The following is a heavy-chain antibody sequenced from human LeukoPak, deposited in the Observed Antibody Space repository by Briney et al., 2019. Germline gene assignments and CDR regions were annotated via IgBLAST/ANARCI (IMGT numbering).Heavy chain of an antibody. CDR2: IYTSGST. Sequence: SETLSLTCTVSGGSISSYYWSWIRQPPGKGLEWIGYIYTSGSTNYNPSLKSRVTISVDTSKNQCSLKLSSVTAADTAVYYCARVDIAARPGYYYYMDVWGKGTTVTVSS. J-gene: IGHJ6*03. V-gene: IGHV4-4*09. D-gene: IGHD6-6*01. CDR1: GGSISSYY. CDR3: ARVDIAARPGYYYYMDV.